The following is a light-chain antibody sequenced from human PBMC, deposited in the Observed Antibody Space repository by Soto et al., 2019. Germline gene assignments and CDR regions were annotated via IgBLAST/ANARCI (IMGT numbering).Light chain of an antibody. CDR2: FGS. CDR3: MQALQSLT. J-gene: IGKJ5*01. V-gene: IGKV2-28*01. Sequence: EIVMTQSPLTLPVTPGERASVSCSSSQSLLYNNTYNYLDWYVQKPGQSPQLLIYFGSNRAPGVPDRFSGSGSGTDFTLNINRVEAEDVGTYYCMQALQSLTFGQGTRLEIK. CDR1: QSLLYNNTYNY.